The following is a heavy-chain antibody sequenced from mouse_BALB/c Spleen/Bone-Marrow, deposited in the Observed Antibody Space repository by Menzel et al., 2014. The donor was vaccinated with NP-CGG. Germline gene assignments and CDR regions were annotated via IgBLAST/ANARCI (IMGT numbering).Heavy chain of an antibody. Sequence: VHLVESGAELVRPGSSVKVSCKASGYAFSSYWTNWVKQRPGQGLEWIGQIYPGDGDTNYNGKFKGKATLTADKSSSTAYMQFSSLASEDSAVYFCATMIPLHAREYWGQGPSVTASS. V-gene: IGHV1-80*01. J-gene: IGHJ4*01. D-gene: IGHD2-4*01. CDR2: IYPGDGDT. CDR3: ATMIPLHAREY. CDR1: GYAFSSYW.